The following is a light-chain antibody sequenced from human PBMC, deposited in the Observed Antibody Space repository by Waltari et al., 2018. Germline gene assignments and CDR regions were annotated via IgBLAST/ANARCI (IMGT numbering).Light chain of an antibody. V-gene: IGKV1-39*01. CDR2: DTF. CDR3: QQSYITPLT. Sequence: DIQMTQSPSSLSASVGDRVPITCRASQTISSYLNWYQQKPGKAPNLLIYDTFNLQTGVPSRFSGSGSGTDFTLTISSLQPEDFATYYCQQSYITPLTFGGGTKVEIK. CDR1: QTISSY. J-gene: IGKJ4*01.